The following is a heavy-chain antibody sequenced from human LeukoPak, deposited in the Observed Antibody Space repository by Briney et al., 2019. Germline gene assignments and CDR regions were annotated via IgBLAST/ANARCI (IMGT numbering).Heavy chain of an antibody. Sequence: GASVKVSCKASGYIFTNYYIHWVRQAPGQGLEWMGMINPSGGRTTYAKKFQGRVTMTRDTSTYTVYTELSSLRSDDTAVYYCARDYYGGHNLYNFDFWGQGTRVIVSS. CDR3: ARDYYGGHNLYNFDF. V-gene: IGHV1-46*01. D-gene: IGHD3-10*01. J-gene: IGHJ4*02. CDR1: GYIFTNYY. CDR2: INPSGGRT.